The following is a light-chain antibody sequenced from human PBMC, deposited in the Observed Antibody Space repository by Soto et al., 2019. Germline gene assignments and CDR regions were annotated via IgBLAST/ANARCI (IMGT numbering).Light chain of an antibody. CDR2: GAS. J-gene: IGKJ2*01. CDR3: RQYGSSPPYT. Sequence: EIVLTQSPGILSLSPGERATLSCRAGQSVSSSYLAWYQQKPGQAPRLLIYGASNRATGIPDRFSASGSKTNFTLTISRLEPEDFAVYYCRQYGSSPPYTFGQGTKLEIK. V-gene: IGKV3-20*01. CDR1: QSVSSSY.